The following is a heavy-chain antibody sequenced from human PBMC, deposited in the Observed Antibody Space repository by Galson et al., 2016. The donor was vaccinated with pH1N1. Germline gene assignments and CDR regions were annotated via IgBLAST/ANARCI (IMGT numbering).Heavy chain of an antibody. CDR3: ASMNYNTDSSDFYSAH. J-gene: IGHJ4*02. V-gene: IGHV3-33*01. CDR2: IWHDGNKK. D-gene: IGHD3-22*01. Sequence: SLRLSCAASAFSFSSYGMHWVRQAPGKGLEWVAVIWHDGNKKYYADSVQGRFTISRDNSKNMVWLQMSSLRVEDTAVYYCASMNYNTDSSDFYSAHWGQGTLVTVSS. CDR1: AFSFSSYG.